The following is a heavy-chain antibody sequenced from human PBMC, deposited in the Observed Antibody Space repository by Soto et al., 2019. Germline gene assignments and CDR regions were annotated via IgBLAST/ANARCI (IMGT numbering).Heavy chain of an antibody. CDR3: ARFWSFVRTDSGYDSYYYMDV. J-gene: IGHJ6*03. D-gene: IGHD5-12*01. V-gene: IGHV5-51*01. CDR1: GYSFTSYW. CDR2: IYPGDSDT. Sequence: GESLKISCKGSGYSFTSYWIGWVRQMPGKGLEWMGIIYPGDSDTRYSPYFQGQVTISADKSISTAYLQWSSLKASDTAMYYCARFWSFVRTDSGYDSYYYMDVWGKGTTVTVSS.